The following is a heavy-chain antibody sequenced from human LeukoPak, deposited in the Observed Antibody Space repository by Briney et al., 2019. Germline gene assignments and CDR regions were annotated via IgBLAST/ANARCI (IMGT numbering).Heavy chain of an antibody. D-gene: IGHD3-9*01. V-gene: IGHV3-48*01. CDR2: VKSGNYDI. CDR1: GFTFNTYS. Sequence: GRSLRLSCAASGFTFNTYSMNWVRQAPGKGLEWLSYVKSGNYDIQYADSVTGRFTVSRDSATNSLYLQMNDLKAEDTAVYYCARDSDWAFDYWGQGSLVTVSS. J-gene: IGHJ4*02. CDR3: ARDSDWAFDY.